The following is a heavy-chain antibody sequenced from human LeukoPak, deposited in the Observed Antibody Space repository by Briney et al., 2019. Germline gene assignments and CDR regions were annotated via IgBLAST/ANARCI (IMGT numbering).Heavy chain of an antibody. CDR1: GGTFSSYS. CDR3: VRINAVTTNPGSFDY. Sequence: ASVTVSCQASGGTFSSYSISWVRQPPGQGLEWMGWIGANNGNTNHAHNLQGTVTVTTDTSTSTAYMDLRSLRSDDTAVYYCVRINAVTTNPGSFDYWGQGTLLTVSS. D-gene: IGHD4-17*01. CDR2: IGANNGNT. V-gene: IGHV1-18*01. J-gene: IGHJ4*02.